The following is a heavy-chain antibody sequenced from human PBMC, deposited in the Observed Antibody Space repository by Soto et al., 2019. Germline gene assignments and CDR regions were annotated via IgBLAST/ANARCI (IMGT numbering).Heavy chain of an antibody. CDR2: INHSGST. V-gene: IGHV4-34*01. CDR3: ARGRRGSSGWYYYYYGMDV. J-gene: IGHJ6*02. Sequence: SETLSLTCAVYGGSFSGYYWSWIRQPPGKXLEWIGEINHSGSTNYNPSLKSRVTISVDTSKNQFSLKLSSVTAADTAVYYCARGRRGSSGWYYYYYGMDVWGQGTTVTVSS. D-gene: IGHD6-19*01. CDR1: GGSFSGYY.